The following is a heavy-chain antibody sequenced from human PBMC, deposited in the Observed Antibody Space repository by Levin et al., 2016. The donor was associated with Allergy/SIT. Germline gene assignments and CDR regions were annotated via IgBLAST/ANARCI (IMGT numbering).Heavy chain of an antibody. J-gene: IGHJ4*02. V-gene: IGHV2-70*17. CDR2: IDWDDAK. Sequence: SGPTLVKPTETLTLTCTFSGFSLTTSGLCVSWVRQAPGKAPEWLGRIDWDDAKFYPTSLSDRLRISKGRSRDQVVLTLTNMAPADTATYFCARMKRGPGSYSFDNWGQGTLVTVSS. D-gene: IGHD3-10*01. CDR3: ARMKRGPGSYSFDN. CDR1: GFSLTTSGLC.